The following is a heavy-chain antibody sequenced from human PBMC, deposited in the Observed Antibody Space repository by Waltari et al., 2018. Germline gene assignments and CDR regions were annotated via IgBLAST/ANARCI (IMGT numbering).Heavy chain of an antibody. CDR3: ARDPPFGELLFDFDY. D-gene: IGHD3-10*01. CDR2: LYHCGCR. J-gene: IGHJ4*02. V-gene: IGHV4-38-2*02. CDR1: GYSISSGYY. Sequence: QVQLQESGPGLVKPSETLSLTCAVSGYSISSGYYWGWIRQPPGQGLGWIGMLYHCGCRCYDPSLMSRGTITVDTSRNQLSLKRCCVTAADTAVYYCARDPPFGELLFDFDYWGQGTLVTVSS.